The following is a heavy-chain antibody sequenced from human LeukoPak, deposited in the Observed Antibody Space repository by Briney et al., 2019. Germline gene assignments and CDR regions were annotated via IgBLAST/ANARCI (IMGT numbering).Heavy chain of an antibody. CDR2: ISSSSSYI. CDR3: ARDRAAAGTGNWFDP. J-gene: IGHJ5*02. CDR1: GFTFCSYS. V-gene: IGHV3-21*01. Sequence: GGSLRLSCAASGFTFCSYSMNWVRQAPGKGLEWVSSISSSSSYIYYADSVKGRFTISRDNAKNSLYLQMNSLRAEDTAVYYCARDRAAAGTGNWFDPWGQGTLVTVSS. D-gene: IGHD6-13*01.